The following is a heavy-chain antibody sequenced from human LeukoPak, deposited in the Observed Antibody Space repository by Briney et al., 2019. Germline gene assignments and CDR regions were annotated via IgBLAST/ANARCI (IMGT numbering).Heavy chain of an antibody. CDR3: AKEGVSTGTRRGPGDY. Sequence: GGSLRLSCAASGFTFSSYAMSWVRQAPGKGPEWVSAISGSGGSTYYADSVKGRFTISRDNSKNTLYLQMNSLRAEDTAVYYCAKEGVSTGTRRGPGDYWGQGTLVTVSS. J-gene: IGHJ4*02. D-gene: IGHD1-7*01. CDR2: ISGSGGST. V-gene: IGHV3-23*01. CDR1: GFTFSSYA.